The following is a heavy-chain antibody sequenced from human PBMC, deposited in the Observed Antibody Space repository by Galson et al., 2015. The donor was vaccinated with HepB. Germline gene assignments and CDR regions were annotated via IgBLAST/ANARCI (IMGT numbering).Heavy chain of an antibody. CDR1: GFTFSSYG. J-gene: IGHJ6*02. Sequence: SLRLSCAASGFTFSSYGMHWVRQAPGKGLEWVAFIRYDGSNKYYADSVKGRFTISRDNSKNTLYLQMNSLRAEDTAVYYCAKVGGYYDSSGYYYYYYGMDVWGQGTTVTVSS. CDR3: AKVGGYYDSSGYYYYYYGMDV. V-gene: IGHV3-30*02. CDR2: IRYDGSNK. D-gene: IGHD3-22*01.